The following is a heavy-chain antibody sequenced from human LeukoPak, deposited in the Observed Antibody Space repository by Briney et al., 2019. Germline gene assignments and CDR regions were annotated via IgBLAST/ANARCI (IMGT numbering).Heavy chain of an antibody. Sequence: SETLSLTCTVSGGSISSSSYYWGWIRQPPGKGLEWIGSIYYSGSTYYNPSLKSRVTISVDTSKNQFSLKLSSVTAADTAVYYCARGWYQLPKSYYYYMDVWGKGTTVTVSS. D-gene: IGHD2-2*01. V-gene: IGHV4-39*01. CDR1: GGSISSSSYY. CDR2: IYYSGST. CDR3: ARGWYQLPKSYYYYMDV. J-gene: IGHJ6*03.